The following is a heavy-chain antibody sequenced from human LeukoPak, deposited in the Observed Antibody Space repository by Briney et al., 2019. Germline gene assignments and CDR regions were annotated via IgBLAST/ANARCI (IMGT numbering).Heavy chain of an antibody. V-gene: IGHV4-34*01. CDR1: GGSFSGYY. D-gene: IGHD4-11*01. CDR3: ERGGLSSNYFDY. CDR2: INHGGST. J-gene: IGHJ4*02. Sequence: PSETLSLTCAVYGGSFSGYYWTWFRQSPGKGLEWIGEINHGGSTKYHPSLKSRVATSVDTSKKQFYLKLSSVTAADTAVYYCERGGLSSNYFDYWGQGTLVTVSS.